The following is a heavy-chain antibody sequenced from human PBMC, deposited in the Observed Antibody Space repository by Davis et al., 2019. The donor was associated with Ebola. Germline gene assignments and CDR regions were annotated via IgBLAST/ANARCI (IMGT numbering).Heavy chain of an antibody. J-gene: IGHJ4*02. CDR1: ESTFRGYA. V-gene: IGHV3-23*01. CDR2: ISGSGGST. Sequence: GGSLRLSCAASESTFRGYAMSWVRQAPGKGLEWVSAISGSGGSTYYAGSVKGRFTISRDNSRNTLYLQMNSLRAEDTAVYYCAKAPVRFLEWFTTDYWGKGTLVTVSS. CDR3: AKAPVRFLEWFTTDY. D-gene: IGHD3-3*01.